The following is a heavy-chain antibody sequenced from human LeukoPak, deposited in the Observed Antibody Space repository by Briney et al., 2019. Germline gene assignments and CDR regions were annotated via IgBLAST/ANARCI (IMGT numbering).Heavy chain of an antibody. CDR2: ISAHNGNT. V-gene: IGHV1-18*01. CDR1: VYTFTCYG. Sequence: ASVKVSCQASVYTFTCYGISWVRQAPGQGLEWMGWISAHNGNTNYAQMLQDRVTMTRDTSTSTAYIDLRNLRSDDTAVYYCARRVPRGYGGYDIDYWGQGTLVTVSS. CDR3: ARRVPRGYGGYDIDY. J-gene: IGHJ4*02. D-gene: IGHD5-12*01.